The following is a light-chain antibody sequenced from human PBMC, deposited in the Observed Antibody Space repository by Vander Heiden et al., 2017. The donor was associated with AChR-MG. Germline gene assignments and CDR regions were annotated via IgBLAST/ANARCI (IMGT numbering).Light chain of an antibody. V-gene: IGLV2-23*02. Sequence: QPALTQPASVSGSPRPPITISCPGTSSDVGYFNLFSGYQHHPGKAPKLIIYEVSERPSGVSNRFSGSKSGNTASLTISGVQAEDEGDFYCCSYASTNSVVTWVFGGGTKVTGL. CDR2: EVS. CDR3: CSYASTNSVVTWV. CDR1: SSDVGYFNL. J-gene: IGLJ3*02.